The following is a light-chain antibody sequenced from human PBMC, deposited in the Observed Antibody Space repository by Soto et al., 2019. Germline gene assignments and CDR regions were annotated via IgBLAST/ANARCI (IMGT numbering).Light chain of an antibody. CDR2: DAS. J-gene: IGKJ5*01. CDR3: QQYGNSPIT. CDR1: QSISSW. V-gene: IGKV1-5*01. Sequence: DIQMTQSPSTLSASVGDRATITFRSSQSISSWLAWYQQKPGKAPKLLIYDASSRAFDIPDRFSGSGSGTDFTLTISRLEPEDFAVYYCQQYGNSPITFGQGTRLEIK.